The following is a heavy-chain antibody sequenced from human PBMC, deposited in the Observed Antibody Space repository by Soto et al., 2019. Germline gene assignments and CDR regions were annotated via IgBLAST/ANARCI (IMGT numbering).Heavy chain of an antibody. CDR3: ARGASGDFGV. Sequence: GGSLRLSCAASGFTVSSNYMSWVRQAPGKGLEWVSVIYSGGSTYYADSVKGRFTISRHDSKNTLFLQMNSLRAEDTAVYYCARGASGDFGVWGKGTTVTVSS. J-gene: IGHJ6*04. CDR1: GFTVSSNY. V-gene: IGHV3-53*04. D-gene: IGHD3-3*01. CDR2: IYSGGST.